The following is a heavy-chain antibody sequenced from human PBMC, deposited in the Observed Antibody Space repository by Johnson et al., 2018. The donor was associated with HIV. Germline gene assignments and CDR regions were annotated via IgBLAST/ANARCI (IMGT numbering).Heavy chain of an antibody. Sequence: QVQLVESGGGLVKPGGSLRLSCAASRFTFSDYYMSWIRQTPGKGLEWVSYISSSGGTIYYADSVKGRFSISRDNAKNSLYLQMNSLRAEDTAVYYCARDRGCWDALDIWGKGTMVTVSS. J-gene: IGHJ3*02. V-gene: IGHV3-11*04. CDR1: RFTFSDYY. CDR3: ARDRGCWDALDI. CDR2: ISSSGGTI.